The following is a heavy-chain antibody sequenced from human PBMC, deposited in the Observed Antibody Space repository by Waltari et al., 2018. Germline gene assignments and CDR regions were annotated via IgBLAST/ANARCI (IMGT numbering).Heavy chain of an antibody. CDR2: INAGNGNT. J-gene: IGHJ6*03. Sequence: QVQLVQSGAAVKKPGASVKVSCKASGYTFTSYAMHWVRQAPGQRLGWMGWINAGNGNTKYSQEFQGRVTITRDTSASTAYMELSSLRSEDMAVYYCARGDYYDSSGYGMDVWGKGTTVTVSS. V-gene: IGHV1-3*03. D-gene: IGHD3-22*01. CDR3: ARGDYYDSSGYGMDV. CDR1: GYTFTSYA.